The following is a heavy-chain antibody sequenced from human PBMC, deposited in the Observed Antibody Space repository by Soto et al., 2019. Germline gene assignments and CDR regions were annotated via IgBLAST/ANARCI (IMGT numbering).Heavy chain of an antibody. J-gene: IGHJ6*02. CDR1: GYNFTGSD. D-gene: IGHD2-15*01. CDR2: INPNSGGT. V-gene: IGHV1-2*02. Sequence: ASLTVSCKASGYNFTGSDMKWVRQAPGQGLEWMGWINPNSGGTNYAQKFQGRVTMTRDTSISTAYMELSRLRSDDTAVYYCARRGSKYYGMDVWGQGITVTIS. CDR3: ARRGSKYYGMDV.